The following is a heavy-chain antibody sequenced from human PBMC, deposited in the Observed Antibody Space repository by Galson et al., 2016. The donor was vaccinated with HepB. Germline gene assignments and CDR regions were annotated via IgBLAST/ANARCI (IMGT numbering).Heavy chain of an antibody. CDR3: AKTYDSTGYYADY. D-gene: IGHD3-22*01. CDR2: INSYTVNP. Sequence: SVKVSCKGFGYTFSSYTMMWVRQAPGHGLEWMGGINSYTVNPTYAQGLTGRFVFSVDTSVSTAYLHIDSLKPEDTAVYFCAKTYDSTGYYADYWGQGTLLTVSS. J-gene: IGHJ4*02. CDR1: GYTFSSYT. V-gene: IGHV7-4-1*01.